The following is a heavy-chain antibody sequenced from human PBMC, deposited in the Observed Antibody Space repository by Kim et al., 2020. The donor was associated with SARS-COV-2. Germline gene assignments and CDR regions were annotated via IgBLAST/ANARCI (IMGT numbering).Heavy chain of an antibody. J-gene: IGHJ4*02. CDR1: GFTFSSYA. V-gene: IGHV3-23*01. CDR3: AKDLHSGWDTPFDY. D-gene: IGHD6-19*01. CDR2: ISGSGGST. Sequence: GGSLRLSCAASGFTFSSYAMSWVRQAPGKGLEWVSAISGSGGSTYYADSVKGRFTISRDNSKNTLYLQMNSLRAEDTAVYYSAKDLHSGWDTPFDYWGQGTLVTVSS.